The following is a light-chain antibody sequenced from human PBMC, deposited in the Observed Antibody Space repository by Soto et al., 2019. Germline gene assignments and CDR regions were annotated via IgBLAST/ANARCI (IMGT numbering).Light chain of an antibody. V-gene: IGKV1-5*03. CDR3: QHYNSYSAA. J-gene: IGKJ1*01. CDR1: QTISSW. CDR2: KAS. Sequence: DIQMNQSPSTLSGSVGDRVTITCRASQTISSWLAWYQQKPGKAPKLLIYKASTLKSGVPSRFSGSGSGTEFTLTISSLQPDDFATYYCQHYNSYSAAFGQGTKVE.